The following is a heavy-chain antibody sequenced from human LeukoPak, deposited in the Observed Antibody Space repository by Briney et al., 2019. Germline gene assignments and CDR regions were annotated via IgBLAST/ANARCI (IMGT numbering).Heavy chain of an antibody. V-gene: IGHV3-23*01. CDR3: AKGHGYSYGPQNDY. CDR2: ISGSGGST. D-gene: IGHD5-18*01. CDR1: GFTFSNYS. J-gene: IGHJ4*02. Sequence: GGSLRLSCAASGFTFSNYSMNWVRQAPGKGLEWVSAISGSGGSTYYADSVKGRFTISRDNSKNTLYLQMNSLRAEDTAVYYCAKGHGYSYGPQNDYWGQGTLVTVSS.